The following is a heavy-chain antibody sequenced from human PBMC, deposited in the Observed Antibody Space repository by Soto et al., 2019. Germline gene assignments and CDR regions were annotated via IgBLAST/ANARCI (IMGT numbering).Heavy chain of an antibody. D-gene: IGHD3-22*01. CDR3: TTDPGYYDSSGYYGDAFDI. Sequence: GESLKISCAASGFTFSNAWMSWVRQAPGKGLEWVGRIKSKTDGGTTDYAAPVKGRFTISRDDSKNTLYLQMNSLKTEDTAVYYCTTDPGYYDSSGYYGDAFDIWGQGTMVTVSS. J-gene: IGHJ3*02. CDR2: IKSKTDGGTT. V-gene: IGHV3-15*01. CDR1: GFTFSNAW.